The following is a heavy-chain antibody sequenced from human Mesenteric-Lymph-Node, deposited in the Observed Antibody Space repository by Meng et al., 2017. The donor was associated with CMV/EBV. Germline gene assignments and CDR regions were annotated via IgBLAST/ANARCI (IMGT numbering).Heavy chain of an antibody. D-gene: IGHD2-2*01. V-gene: IGHV3-48*03. CDR2: ISSSGITI. J-gene: IGHJ6*02. CDR1: GFTFSSYE. CDR3: ARSTPGYYYYGLNL. Sequence: GGSLRLSCAASGFTFSSYEMNWVRQAPGKGLEWVSYISSSGITIYYTDSMKGRFTISRDNAKNSLYLQMNSLRAEDTAVYYCARSTPGYYYYGLNLWGQGTTVTVSS.